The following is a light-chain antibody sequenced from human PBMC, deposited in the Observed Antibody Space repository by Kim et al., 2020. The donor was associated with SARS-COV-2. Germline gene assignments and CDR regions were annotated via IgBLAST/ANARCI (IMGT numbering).Light chain of an antibody. Sequence: SVLPGQRARITCSEDVLENNYSRLSQEKPGQAPVLVIYKHSDRPSEIPQRFAGSSSGTAVTFTISAAEVEFEDDYYFYPAADNKLVFGGGTQLTVL. CDR3: YPAADNKLV. CDR1: VLENNY. CDR2: KHS. V-gene: IGLV3-27*01. J-gene: IGLJ3*02.